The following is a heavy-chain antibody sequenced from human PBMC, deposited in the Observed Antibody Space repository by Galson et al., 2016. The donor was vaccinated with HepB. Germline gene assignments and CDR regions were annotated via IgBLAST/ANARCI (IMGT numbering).Heavy chain of an antibody. V-gene: IGHV3-30*18. Sequence: SLRLSCAASGFTFSSYGMHWVRQAPGKGLEWVAVISYDGSNKYYADSVKGRFTISRDNSKNTLYLQMNSLRAEDTAVYYCANSVVVTAINYWGQGTLVTVSS. J-gene: IGHJ4*02. CDR3: ANSVVVTAINY. CDR1: GFTFSSYG. CDR2: ISYDGSNK. D-gene: IGHD2-21*02.